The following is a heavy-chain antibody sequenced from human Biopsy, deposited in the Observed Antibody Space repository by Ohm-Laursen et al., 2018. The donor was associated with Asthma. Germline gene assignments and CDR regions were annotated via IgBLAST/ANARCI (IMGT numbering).Heavy chain of an antibody. V-gene: IGHV3-43*01. D-gene: IGHD3-3*01. CDR1: GFTFDEYN. CDR2: ISWDGGRT. J-gene: IGHJ6*02. Sequence: SLRLSCAASGFTFDEYNMYWVRQVPGKGLEWVSLISWDGGRTYYGDSVKGRFTISRDNSKNSLYLQMNSLRTEDTALYYCAKDFWSGYSKEWMGSMDVWGQGTTVTVSS. CDR3: AKDFWSGYSKEWMGSMDV.